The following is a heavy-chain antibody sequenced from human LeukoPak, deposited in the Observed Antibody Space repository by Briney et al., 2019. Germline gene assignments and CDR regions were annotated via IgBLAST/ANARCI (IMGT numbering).Heavy chain of an antibody. Sequence: PSETLSLTCTASGGSISSYYWSWIRQPPGKGLEWIGYIYYSGSTNYNPSLKSRVTISVDTSKNQFSLKLSSVTAADTAVYYCARHVDTAFNWFDPWGQGTLVTVSS. D-gene: IGHD5-18*01. J-gene: IGHJ5*02. V-gene: IGHV4-59*08. CDR1: GGSISSYY. CDR2: IYYSGST. CDR3: ARHVDTAFNWFDP.